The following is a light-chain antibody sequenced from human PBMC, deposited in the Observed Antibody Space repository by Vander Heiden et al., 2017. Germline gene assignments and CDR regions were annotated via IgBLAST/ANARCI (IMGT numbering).Light chain of an antibody. CDR1: QSLLQSNGYNY. J-gene: IGKJ3*01. CDR2: WGS. CDR3: MQALQTPFT. Sequence: DIVMTQSPLSLPVTPGEPASISCRSSQSLLQSNGYNYLDWYLQKPGQSPQLLIYWGSNRASGVPDRFSGSGSGTDFTLKISRVEAEDVGVYYCMQALQTPFTFGPGTKVDIK. V-gene: IGKV2-28*01.